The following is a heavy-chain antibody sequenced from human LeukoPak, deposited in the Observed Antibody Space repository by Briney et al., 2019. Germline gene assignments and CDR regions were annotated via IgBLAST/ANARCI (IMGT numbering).Heavy chain of an antibody. Sequence: SVKVSCKASGGTFSSYAISWVRQAPGQGLEWMGGIIPIFGTANYAQKFQGRVTFTADKSTSTAYMELSSLRSEDTAVYYCARLTYGSGSYFDYWGQGTLVTVSS. D-gene: IGHD3-10*01. J-gene: IGHJ4*02. CDR3: ARLTYGSGSYFDY. CDR2: IIPIFGTA. CDR1: GGTFSSYA. V-gene: IGHV1-69*06.